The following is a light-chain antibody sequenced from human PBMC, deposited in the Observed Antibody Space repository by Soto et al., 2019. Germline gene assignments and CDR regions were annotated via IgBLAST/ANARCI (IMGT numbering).Light chain of an antibody. J-gene: IGKJ4*01. CDR2: AAS. V-gene: IGKV1-16*01. CDR1: QDISSY. CDR3: HQYDLYPLT. Sequence: DIQMTQSPSSLSASVGDRVTISCRASQDISSYLAWFQQKPGKAPKSLIFAASRLQGGVPSRFGGSGSGTDFTLTITSLQPEDFATYYCHQYDLYPLTFGVGTRVEI.